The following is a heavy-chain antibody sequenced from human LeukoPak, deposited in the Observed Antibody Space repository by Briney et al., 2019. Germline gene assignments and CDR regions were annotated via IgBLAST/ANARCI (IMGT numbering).Heavy chain of an antibody. J-gene: IGHJ3*02. Sequence: PGGSLRLSCAASGFTFSDYYMSWIRQAPGKGLEWVSYISSSGSTIFYADSVKGRSTISRDNAKNSLYLQMNSLRAEDTAVYYCAGYSSGWTIDAFDIWGQGTMVTVSS. CDR3: AGYSSGWTIDAFDI. CDR2: ISSSGSTI. D-gene: IGHD6-19*01. V-gene: IGHV3-11*04. CDR1: GFTFSDYY.